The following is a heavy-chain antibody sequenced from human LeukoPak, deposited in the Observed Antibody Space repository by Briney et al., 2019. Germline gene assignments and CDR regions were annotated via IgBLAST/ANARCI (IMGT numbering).Heavy chain of an antibody. V-gene: IGHV1-69*04. CDR1: GGTFSSYA. CDR2: IIPILGIA. CDR3: AKGPAIFTDTYYFDY. D-gene: IGHD3-9*01. J-gene: IGHJ4*02. Sequence: AASVKVSCKASGGTFSSYAISWVRQAPGQGLEWMGRIIPILGIANYAQKFQGRVTITADKSTSTAYMELSSLRSEDTAVYYCAKGPAIFTDTYYFDYWGQGTLVTVSS.